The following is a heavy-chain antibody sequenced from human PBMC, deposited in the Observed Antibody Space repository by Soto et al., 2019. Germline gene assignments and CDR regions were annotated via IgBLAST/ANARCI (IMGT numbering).Heavy chain of an antibody. J-gene: IGHJ4*02. CDR2: IYYSGST. Sequence: PSETLSLTCTVSGGSISSGGYYWIWIRQHPGKGLEWIGYIYYSGSTYYNPSLKSRVTISVDTSKNQFSLKLSSVTAADTAVYYCASFCDSCYSSFDYWGQGTLFIVSS. CDR1: GGSISSGGYY. CDR3: ASFCDSCYSSFDY. D-gene: IGHD2-15*01. V-gene: IGHV4-31*03.